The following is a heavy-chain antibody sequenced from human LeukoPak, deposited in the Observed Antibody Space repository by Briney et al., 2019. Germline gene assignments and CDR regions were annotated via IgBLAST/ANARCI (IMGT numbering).Heavy chain of an antibody. D-gene: IGHD3-22*01. Sequence: ASVKVSCKASGYTFTGYYMHWVRQATGQGLEWMGWMNPNSGNTGYAQKFQGRVTITRNTSISTAYMELSSLRSEDTAVYYCARVRWGSSGYYSDYWGQGTLVTVSS. CDR1: GYTFTGYY. V-gene: IGHV1-8*03. J-gene: IGHJ4*02. CDR2: MNPNSGNT. CDR3: ARVRWGSSGYYSDY.